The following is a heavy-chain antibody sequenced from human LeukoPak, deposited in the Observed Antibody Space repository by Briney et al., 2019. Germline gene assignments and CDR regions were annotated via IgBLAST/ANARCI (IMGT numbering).Heavy chain of an antibody. CDR3: ARGGTYCGGDCYSYAFDI. V-gene: IGHV4-59*08. CDR1: GGSISSYY. J-gene: IGHJ3*02. Sequence: SETLSLACTVSGGSISSYYWSWIRQPPGKGMGWIGYIYYSGSTNYNPSLKSRVTISVDTSKNQFSLKLSSVTAADTAVYYCARGGTYCGGDCYSYAFDIRGQGTMVTVSS. CDR2: IYYSGST. D-gene: IGHD2-21*02.